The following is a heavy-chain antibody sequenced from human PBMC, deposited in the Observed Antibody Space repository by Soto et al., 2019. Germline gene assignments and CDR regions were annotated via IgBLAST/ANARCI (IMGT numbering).Heavy chain of an antibody. D-gene: IGHD6-13*01. CDR1: GGSISSSNW. CDR3: ARDGIAATGT. CDR2: IHHSGST. V-gene: IGHV4-4*02. Sequence: QVQLQESGPGLVKPSGTLALTSAVYGGSISSSNWWSWVRQPPGKGLEWIGEIHHSGSTNYNPSLKSRDTISVDKSKYQFSLKMSSVTAADTAVYYCARDGIAATGTWGQGTLVTVSS. J-gene: IGHJ4*02.